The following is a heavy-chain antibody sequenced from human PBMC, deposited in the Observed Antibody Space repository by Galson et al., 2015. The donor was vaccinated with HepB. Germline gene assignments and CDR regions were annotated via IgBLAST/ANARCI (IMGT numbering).Heavy chain of an antibody. CDR3: AGGRAWAFCY. CDR1: GLNFSTHG. CDR2: ISKDGSHK. Sequence: SLRLYCADSGLNFSTHGMHWVRQAPGKGLEWAPIISKDGSHKKYADSVKGRFTVSRDNSKSTLYLQMDSLRPEDTGVYYCAGGRAWAFCYWGQGTLVTVSS. J-gene: IGHJ4*02. V-gene: IGHV3-30*03. D-gene: IGHD1-26*01.